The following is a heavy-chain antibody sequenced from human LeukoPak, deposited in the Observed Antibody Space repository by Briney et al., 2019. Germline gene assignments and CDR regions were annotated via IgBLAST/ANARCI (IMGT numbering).Heavy chain of an antibody. V-gene: IGHV3-23*01. CDR2: IRGSGVDT. CDR1: GFTLSSYA. CDR3: AKSLVTPSWYFDL. D-gene: IGHD4-23*01. J-gene: IGHJ2*01. Sequence: GGSLRLSCVASGFTLSSYAMSWVRQTPGKGLEWVSAIRGSGVDTYYADSVKGRFTISRDNSKNTLYLQMSSLRAEDTAVYYCAKSLVTPSWYFDLWGRGTLITVSS.